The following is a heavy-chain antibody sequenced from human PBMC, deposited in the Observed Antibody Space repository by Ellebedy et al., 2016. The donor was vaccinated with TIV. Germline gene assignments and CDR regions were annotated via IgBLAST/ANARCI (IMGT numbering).Heavy chain of an antibody. CDR2: IDCDGVT. CDR1: GFTFSSHW. CDR3: GGVFDY. J-gene: IGHJ4*02. Sequence: GESLKISCAASGFTFSSHWMHWVRQAPGEGLVWVARIDCDGVTSYADSVKGRFTISIDNKKNTLYLQMKSLRDKDTAIYYCGGVFDYWGQGTLVTVSS. V-gene: IGHV3-74*01.